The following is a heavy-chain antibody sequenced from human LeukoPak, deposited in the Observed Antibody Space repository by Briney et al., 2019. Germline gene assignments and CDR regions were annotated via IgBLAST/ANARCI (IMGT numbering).Heavy chain of an antibody. V-gene: IGHV3-23*01. CDR3: ATRLRFLEWLFGFDY. J-gene: IGHJ4*02. D-gene: IGHD3-3*01. CDR1: GFTFSSYA. Sequence: GGSLRLSCAASGFTFSSYAMSWVRQAPGKGLEWVSAISGSGGSTYYADSVKGRFTISRDNSKNTLYLQVNSLRAEDTAVYYCATRLRFLEWLFGFDYWGQGTLVTVSS. CDR2: ISGSGGST.